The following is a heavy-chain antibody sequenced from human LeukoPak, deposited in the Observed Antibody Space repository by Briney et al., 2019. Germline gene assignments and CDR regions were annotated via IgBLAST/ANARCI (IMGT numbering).Heavy chain of an antibody. V-gene: IGHV3-23*01. CDR3: ARDAGERWTVDFDY. J-gene: IGHJ4*02. Sequence: GGSLRLSCAASGFSFSNCAMSWVRQAPGKGLEWGSRISRSGGSTHYADSVEGRFTISRDNSKNILSLQMNSLRAEDTAVYYCARDAGERWTVDFDYWGQGTLVTVSS. CDR2: ISRSGGST. CDR1: GFSFSNCA. D-gene: IGHD3/OR15-3a*01.